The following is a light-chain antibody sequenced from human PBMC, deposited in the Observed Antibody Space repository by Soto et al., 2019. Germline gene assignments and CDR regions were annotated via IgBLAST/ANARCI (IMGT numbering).Light chain of an antibody. CDR3: SSFTTSSTFV. J-gene: IGLJ1*01. CDR1: SSDVGRYDY. CDR2: DVS. V-gene: IGLV2-14*01. Sequence: QSVLAQPASVSGSPGQSITISCTGTSSDVGRYDYVSWFQQHPGKTPKLLIYDVSNWPSGASDRFSGSKSGNTASLTISGLQPEDEADSYCSSFTTSSTFVFGTGTKVTVL.